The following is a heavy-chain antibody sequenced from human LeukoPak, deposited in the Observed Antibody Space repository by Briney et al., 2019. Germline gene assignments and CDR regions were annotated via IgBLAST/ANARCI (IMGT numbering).Heavy chain of an antibody. V-gene: IGHV3-64*01. CDR2: ISSNGGST. CDR3: AREGPGWLGGSPNYFDY. J-gene: IGHJ4*02. D-gene: IGHD1-26*01. Sequence: PGGSLRLSCAASGFTFSSYAMHWVRQAPGKGLEYVSAISSNGGSTYYANSVKGRFTISRDNSKNTLYLQMGSLRAEDMAVYYCAREGPGWLGGSPNYFDYWGQGTLVTVSS. CDR1: GFTFSSYA.